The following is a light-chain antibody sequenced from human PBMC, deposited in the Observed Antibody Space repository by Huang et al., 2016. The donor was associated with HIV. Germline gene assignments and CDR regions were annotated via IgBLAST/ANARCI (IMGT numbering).Light chain of an antibody. V-gene: IGKV4-1*01. CDR1: QSVLSGNNKNY. J-gene: IGKJ3*01. Sequence: DIVMTQSPDSLAVSLGERATINCKSSQSVLSGNNKNYLAWFQQKSGQPPKLLIYWASTRESGVPDRFSGSGSRTDCTLTINSLQPEDVAVYYCQQYFNPPVTFGPGTKVHVK. CDR2: WAS. CDR3: QQYFNPPVT.